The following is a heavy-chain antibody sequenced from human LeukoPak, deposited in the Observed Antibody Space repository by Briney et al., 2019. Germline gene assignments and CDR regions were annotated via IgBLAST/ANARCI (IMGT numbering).Heavy chain of an antibody. J-gene: IGHJ6*03. D-gene: IGHD2-15*01. CDR2: INHSGST. Sequence: PSETLSLTCAVYGGSFSGYYWNWIRQSPGKGLEWIGEINHSGSTNYNPSLKSRVTISVDTSKNQFSLKLNSVTAADTAVYYCARGYCSGGSCYSYYYYNYMDVWGKGTTVTVSS. CDR1: GGSFSGYY. CDR3: ARGYCSGGSCYSYYYYNYMDV. V-gene: IGHV4-34*01.